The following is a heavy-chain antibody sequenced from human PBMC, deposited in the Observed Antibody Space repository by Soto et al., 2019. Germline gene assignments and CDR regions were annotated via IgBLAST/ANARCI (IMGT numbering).Heavy chain of an antibody. CDR3: TPWLTAHFDY. J-gene: IGHJ4*02. CDR2: SSDRRTGNT. D-gene: IGHD2-21*02. CDR1: GFTFSSYT. V-gene: IGHV3-23*01. Sequence: GGSLRLSCAASGFTFSSYTLNWVRRAPGKGLEWVATSSDRRTGNTHYSDSVRGRFTLSRDYSRNILFLQMDSLRADDTALYYCTPWLTAHFDYWGRGTQATVS.